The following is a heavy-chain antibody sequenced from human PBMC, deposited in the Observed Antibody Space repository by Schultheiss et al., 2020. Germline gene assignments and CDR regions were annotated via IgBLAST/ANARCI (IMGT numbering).Heavy chain of an antibody. J-gene: IGHJ5*02. D-gene: IGHD5-18*01. V-gene: IGHV3-52*01. CDR1: GFTFSSSW. Sequence: GGSLRLSCAASGFTFSSSWMHWVCQAPEKGLEWVADIKCDGSEKYYVDSVKGRLTISRDNAKNSLYLQMNSLKTEDTAVYYCTKVDTAMWETLWFDPWGQGTLVTVSS. CDR2: IKCDGSEK. CDR3: TKVDTAMWETLWFDP.